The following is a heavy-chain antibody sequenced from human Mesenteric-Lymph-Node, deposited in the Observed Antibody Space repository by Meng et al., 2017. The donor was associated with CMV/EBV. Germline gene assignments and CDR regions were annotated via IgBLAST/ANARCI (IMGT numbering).Heavy chain of an antibody. Sequence: GGFLRPSCAASGFTFSSCWMSWVRQGPGKGLEWVANIRGDGGEKFYVDSVKGRFTTSRDDAKNSLYLKMNRLRAEDTAVYYCARGGSTFDFWGQGTLVTVSS. CDR3: ARGGSTFDF. D-gene: IGHD2-2*01. CDR2: IRGDGGEK. J-gene: IGHJ4*02. V-gene: IGHV3-7*04. CDR1: GFTFSSCW.